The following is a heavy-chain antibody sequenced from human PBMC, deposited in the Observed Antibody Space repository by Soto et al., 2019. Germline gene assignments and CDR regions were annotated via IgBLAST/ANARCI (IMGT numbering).Heavy chain of an antibody. J-gene: IGHJ6*02. CDR1: GGTFSSSA. V-gene: IGHV1-69*06. Sequence: QVQLVQSGAEVKKPGSSVKVSCKASGGTFSSSAISWVRQAPGQGLEWMGAIIPVFGTAHYAQKFQGRVTITADKPTSTAYMELSRLRSEETAVYYWARERPERGKDVWGQGTTVTVSS. D-gene: IGHD6-25*01. CDR3: ARERPERGKDV. CDR2: IIPVFGTA.